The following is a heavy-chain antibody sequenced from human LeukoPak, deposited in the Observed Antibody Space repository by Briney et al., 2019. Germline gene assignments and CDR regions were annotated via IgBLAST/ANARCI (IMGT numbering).Heavy chain of an antibody. CDR2: ISWNSGSI. J-gene: IGHJ4*02. V-gene: IGHV3-9*01. CDR3: AKGMYYDSSGYPWLDY. D-gene: IGHD3-22*01. Sequence: PGGSLRLSCAASGFTFGNYGMTWVRQAPGKGLEWVSGISWNSGSIGYADSVKGRFTISRDNAKNSLYLQMNSLRAEDTALYYCAKGMYYDSSGYPWLDYWGQGTLVTVSS. CDR1: GFTFGNYG.